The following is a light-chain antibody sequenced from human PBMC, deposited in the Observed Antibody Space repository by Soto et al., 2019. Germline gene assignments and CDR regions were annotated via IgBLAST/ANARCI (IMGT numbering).Light chain of an antibody. Sequence: QSVLTQPGSVSGSPGQSITISCTGTSGDVGVYKFVSWYQQHPGKAPKLIIYEVSNRPSGVSSRFSGSMSGNTASLTISGLQAEDEADYYCGSYTGTIYVFGTGTKVTVL. J-gene: IGLJ1*01. CDR1: SGDVGVYKF. CDR3: GSYTGTIYV. V-gene: IGLV2-14*01. CDR2: EVS.